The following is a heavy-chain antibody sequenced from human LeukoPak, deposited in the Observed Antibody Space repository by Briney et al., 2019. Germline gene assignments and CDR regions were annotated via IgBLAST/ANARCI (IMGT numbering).Heavy chain of an antibody. J-gene: IGHJ6*02. V-gene: IGHV1-18*01. CDR1: GYTLTSYG. D-gene: IGHD2-21*01. Sequence: ASVTVSCKASGYTLTSYGISWVRQAPGQGLEWMGWISAYNGNTNYAQNLQGRVTMTTDTSTSTAYMELRSLRSDDTAVYYCARDSQRLFSRYYYTVWTSGAKGPRSPSP. CDR2: ISAYNGNT. CDR3: ARDSQRLFSRYYYTVWTS.